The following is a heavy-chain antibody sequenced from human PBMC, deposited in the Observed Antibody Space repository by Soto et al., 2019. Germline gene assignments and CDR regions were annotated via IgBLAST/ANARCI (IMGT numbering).Heavy chain of an antibody. CDR3: ARDLAWDAFDI. Sequence: GGSLRLSCAASGFTFSSYAMNWVRQAPGKGLEWVSSISSSSSYIYYADSVKGRFTISRDNAKNSLYLQMNSLRAEDTAVYYCARDLAWDAFDIWGQGTMVTVSS. CDR1: GFTFSSYA. V-gene: IGHV3-21*01. CDR2: ISSSSSYI. J-gene: IGHJ3*02.